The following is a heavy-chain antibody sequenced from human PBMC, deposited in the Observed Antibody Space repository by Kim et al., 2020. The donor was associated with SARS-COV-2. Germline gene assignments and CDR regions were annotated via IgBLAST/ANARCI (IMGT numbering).Heavy chain of an antibody. D-gene: IGHD3-10*01. Sequence: KSRVTISVDTAKNQFSLKLSSVTAADTAVYYCARGGDVWFGEQNRDAFDIWGQGTMVTVSS. V-gene: IGHV4-59*09. CDR3: ARGGDVWFGEQNRDAFDI. J-gene: IGHJ3*02.